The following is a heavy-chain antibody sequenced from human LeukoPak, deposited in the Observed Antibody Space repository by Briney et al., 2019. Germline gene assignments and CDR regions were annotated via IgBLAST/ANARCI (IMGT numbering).Heavy chain of an antibody. J-gene: IGHJ4*02. CDR3: ARGLYGSPGDY. V-gene: IGHV3-74*01. Sequence: GGSLRLSCAASGFSFSSHWMHWVRQGPGKGLVWVSRINSDGSSTSYADPVKGRFTISRDNAKNTLYLQMNSLRAEDTAVYYCARGLYGSPGDYWGQGTLVTVSS. D-gene: IGHD1-26*01. CDR2: INSDGSST. CDR1: GFSFSSHW.